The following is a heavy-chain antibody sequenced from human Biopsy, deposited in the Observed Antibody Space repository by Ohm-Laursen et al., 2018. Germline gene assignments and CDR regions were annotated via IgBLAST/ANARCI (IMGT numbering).Heavy chain of an antibody. J-gene: IGHJ2*01. V-gene: IGHV4-4*07. Sequence: LSLTCSVSGGSTNDYFWSWIRQPAGETLEWIGRIYSSGGSSYNPYLKSRISMSMDTSNNQFSLTLTSVTAADTAVYYCARTPGKAVAGRFLDLWGRGTLVTVSS. CDR3: ARTPGKAVAGRFLDL. CDR2: IYSSGGS. CDR1: GGSTNDYF. D-gene: IGHD6-19*01.